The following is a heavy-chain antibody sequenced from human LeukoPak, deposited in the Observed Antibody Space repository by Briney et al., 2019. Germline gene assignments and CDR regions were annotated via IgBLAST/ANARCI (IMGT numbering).Heavy chain of an antibody. CDR1: GGTFSSYA. Sequence: SVKVSCKASGGTFSSYAISWVRQAPGQGLEWMGGIIPIFGTANYAQKFQGRVAITADESTSTAYMELSSLRSEDTAVYYCARGPAYSSGWYGDYYYYMDVWGKGTTVTVSS. CDR2: IIPIFGTA. J-gene: IGHJ6*03. D-gene: IGHD6-19*01. V-gene: IGHV1-69*01. CDR3: ARGPAYSSGWYGDYYYYMDV.